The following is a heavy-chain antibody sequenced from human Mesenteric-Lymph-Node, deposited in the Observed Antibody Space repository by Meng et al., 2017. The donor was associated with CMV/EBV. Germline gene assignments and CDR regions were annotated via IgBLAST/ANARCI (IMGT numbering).Heavy chain of an antibody. CDR3: ARDLITVVPTWFDP. Sequence: ASVKVSCKASGYTFTSYGISWVRQAPGQGLEWMGWVSAYNGKTNYAQKFQGRVTMTTDTSTSTAYMELRSLRSDDTAVYYCARDLITVVPTWFDPWGQGTLVTVSS. J-gene: IGHJ5*02. D-gene: IGHD3-10*01. CDR1: GYTFTSYG. V-gene: IGHV1-18*01. CDR2: VSAYNGKT.